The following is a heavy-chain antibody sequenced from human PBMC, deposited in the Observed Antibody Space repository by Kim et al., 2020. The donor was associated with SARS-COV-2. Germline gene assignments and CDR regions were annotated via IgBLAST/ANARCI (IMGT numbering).Heavy chain of an antibody. D-gene: IGHD6-13*01. CDR1: GFTFSDYY. J-gene: IGHJ5*02. Sequence: GSLRLSCTASGFTFSDYYMSWIRQAPGKGLEWVSYISSSGSAIYYADSVRGRFTISRDNAKNSLYLQMNSLRADDTAIYYCARDRERGAAAGPGSGVDWFDPWGQGTLVTVSS. CDR3: ARDRERGAAAGPGSGVDWFDP. V-gene: IGHV3-11*04. CDR2: ISSSGSAI.